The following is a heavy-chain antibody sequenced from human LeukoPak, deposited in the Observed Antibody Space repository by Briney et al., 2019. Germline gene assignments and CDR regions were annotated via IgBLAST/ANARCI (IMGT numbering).Heavy chain of an antibody. D-gene: IGHD5-24*01. V-gene: IGHV4-30-4*08. CDR1: GGSISSGDYY. CDR3: ARARDGWSFFDY. J-gene: IGHJ4*02. CDR2: IYYSGST. Sequence: SETLSLTCTVSGGSISSGDYYWSWIRQPPGKGLEWIGYIYYSGSTYYNPSLKSRVTISVDTSKNQFSLKLSSVTAADTAVYYCARARDGWSFFDYWGQGTLVTVSS.